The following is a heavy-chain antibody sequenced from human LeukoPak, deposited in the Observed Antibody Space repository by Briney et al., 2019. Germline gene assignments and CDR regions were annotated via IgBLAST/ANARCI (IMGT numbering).Heavy chain of an antibody. D-gene: IGHD3-22*01. V-gene: IGHV4-39*02. CDR3: ARLWGEGGYPLVFDY. CDR1: GGSISSSSYY. Sequence: SETLSLTCTVSGGSISSSSYYWGWIRQPPGKGLEWVASIYYSGSTYYNPSLKSRVTISVDTSKNHFSLNLSSVTAADTAVYYCARLWGEGGYPLVFDYWGQGTLVTVSS. CDR2: IYYSGST. J-gene: IGHJ4*02.